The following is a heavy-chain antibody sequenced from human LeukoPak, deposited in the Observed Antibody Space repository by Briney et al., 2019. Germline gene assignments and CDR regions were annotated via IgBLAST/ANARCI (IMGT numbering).Heavy chain of an antibody. CDR2: ISGGSSNI. J-gene: IGHJ4*02. V-gene: IGHV3-21*01. D-gene: IGHD5-18*01. CDR3: ATEARGYTYGYADY. CDR1: GFTFSSYA. Sequence: GGSLRLSCAASGFTFSSYAMSWVRQAPGKGLEWVSSISGGSSNIYYADSVKGRFTISRDNAKNSLYLQMNSLRAEDTAVYYCATEARGYTYGYADYWGQGTLVTVSS.